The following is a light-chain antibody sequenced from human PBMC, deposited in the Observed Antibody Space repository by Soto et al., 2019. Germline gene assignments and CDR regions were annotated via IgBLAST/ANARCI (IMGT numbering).Light chain of an antibody. V-gene: IGKV3-11*01. Sequence: EIVLTQSPATLSLSPGDRATLSCRASQRVGSYLGWYQQRPGQAPRLLIYDASNRATGIPARFSGSGSGPDFTLTISSLEPEDCAVYYCQQRSDWPSTFGGGTKVEIK. CDR1: QRVGSY. J-gene: IGKJ4*01. CDR2: DAS. CDR3: QQRSDWPST.